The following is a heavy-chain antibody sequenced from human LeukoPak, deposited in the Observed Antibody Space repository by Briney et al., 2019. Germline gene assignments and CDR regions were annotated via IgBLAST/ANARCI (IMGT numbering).Heavy chain of an antibody. J-gene: IGHJ4*02. D-gene: IGHD3-3*01. V-gene: IGHV3-7*01. CDR1: GFTFGSYW. Sequence: GGSLRLSCAASGFTFGSYWMTWVRQAPGKGLEWVANIKQDGSEKYYVDSVKGRFTISRDNAKNSLYLQMNSLRAEDTAVYYCARGYYDFRSGLMYYFDYWGQGTLVTVSS. CDR2: IKQDGSEK. CDR3: ARGYYDFRSGLMYYFDY.